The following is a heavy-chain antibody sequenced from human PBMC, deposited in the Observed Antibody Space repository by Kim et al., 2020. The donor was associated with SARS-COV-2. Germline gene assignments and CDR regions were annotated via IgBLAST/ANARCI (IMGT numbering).Heavy chain of an antibody. D-gene: IGHD2-2*01. V-gene: IGHV5-51*07. Sequence: GESLKISCRLSGQSFRSFWIGWVHHMPGKGLEWIGIIYPGDSDTIYGPSFEGHVTISADQSISTAYLQWDSLKASDTAMYYCARHSYAEPPGPFHLWGQGTMVTVSS. J-gene: IGHJ3*01. CDR2: IYPGDSDT. CDR3: ARHSYAEPPGPFHL. CDR1: GQSFRSFW.